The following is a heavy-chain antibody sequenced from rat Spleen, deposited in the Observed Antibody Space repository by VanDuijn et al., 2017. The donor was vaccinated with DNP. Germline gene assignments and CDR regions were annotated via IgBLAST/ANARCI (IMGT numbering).Heavy chain of an antibody. CDR2: ITYDGIST. V-gene: IGHV5-7*01. Sequence: EAQLVESGGGLVQPGRSLKLSCAASGFTFSDYNMAWVRQAPRKGLEWVATITYDGISTYYRDSVKGRFTISRDNAKSILYLQMDSLRSEDTATFYCTTGFERGYWGQGVMVTVSS. CDR3: TTGFERGY. CDR1: GFTFSDYN. J-gene: IGHJ2*01. D-gene: IGHD1-11*01.